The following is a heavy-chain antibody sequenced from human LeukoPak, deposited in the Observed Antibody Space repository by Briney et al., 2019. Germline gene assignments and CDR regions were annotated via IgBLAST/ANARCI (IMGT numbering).Heavy chain of an antibody. CDR2: ISSSSGYI. Sequence: RPLWADCRFAFSSSSMYWLCQDTGKGLEWVSSISSSSGYIYYAASVKGRFTISRDNAKNSLYLQMNSLRAEDTAVYYCARDEVGATHFDYWGQGTLVTVSS. CDR3: ARDEVGATHFDY. J-gene: IGHJ4*02. CDR1: RFAFSSSS. D-gene: IGHD1-26*01. V-gene: IGHV3-21*01.